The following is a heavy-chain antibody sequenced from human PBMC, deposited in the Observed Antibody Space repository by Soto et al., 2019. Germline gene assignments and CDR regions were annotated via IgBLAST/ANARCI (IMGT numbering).Heavy chain of an antibody. CDR3: ARRAAYYYDSSGYYYFDY. CDR1: GFTFSSYW. J-gene: IGHJ4*02. Sequence: GGSLRLSCAASGFTFSSYWMSWVRQAPGKGLEWVANIKQDGSEKYYVDSVKGRFTISRDNAKNSLYLHMNSLRAEDTAVYYCARRAAYYYDSSGYYYFDYWGQGTLVTVSS. D-gene: IGHD3-22*01. V-gene: IGHV3-7*01. CDR2: IKQDGSEK.